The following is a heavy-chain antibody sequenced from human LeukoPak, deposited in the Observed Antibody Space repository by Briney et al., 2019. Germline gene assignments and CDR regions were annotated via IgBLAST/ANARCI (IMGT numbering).Heavy chain of an antibody. CDR3: ARETYYDFWSGLDV. CDR2: ISAYNGNT. CDR1: GYTFTSYG. V-gene: IGHV1-18*01. J-gene: IGHJ6*02. D-gene: IGHD3-3*01. Sequence: GASAKVSCKASGYTFTSYGISWVRQAPGQGLEWMGWISAYNGNTNYAQKLQGRVTMTTDTSTSTAYMELRSLRSDDTAVYYCARETYYDFWSGLDVWGQGTTVTVSS.